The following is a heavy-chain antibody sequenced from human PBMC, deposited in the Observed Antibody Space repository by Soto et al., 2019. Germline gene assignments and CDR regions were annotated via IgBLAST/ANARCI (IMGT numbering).Heavy chain of an antibody. CDR2: INAGNGNT. CDR1: GYTFTSYA. Sequence: ASVKVSCKASGYTFTSYAMHWVRQAPGQRLEWMGWINAGNGNTKYSQKFQGRVTITRDTSASTAYMELSSLRSEDTAVYYCARVMEIVVVVAASFAFDIWGQATMVTVSS. CDR3: ARVMEIVVVVAASFAFDI. D-gene: IGHD2-15*01. J-gene: IGHJ3*02. V-gene: IGHV1-3*01.